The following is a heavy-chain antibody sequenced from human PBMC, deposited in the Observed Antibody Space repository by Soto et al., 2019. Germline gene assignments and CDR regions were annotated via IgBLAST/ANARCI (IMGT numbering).Heavy chain of an antibody. CDR1: GGSITNYY. D-gene: IGHD3-16*01. CDR2: IYTKERT. V-gene: IGHV4-4*07. CDR3: ARDDYKDGGNNWFDP. J-gene: IGHJ5*02. Sequence: PSETLSLTCTVSGGSITNYYWSWIRQPAGKGLEWIGRIYTKERTNYNLSFRNRVTMSVDTSKNQFSLKLDAVTAADTAVYYCARDDYKDGGNNWFDPWVQGTLVTVSS.